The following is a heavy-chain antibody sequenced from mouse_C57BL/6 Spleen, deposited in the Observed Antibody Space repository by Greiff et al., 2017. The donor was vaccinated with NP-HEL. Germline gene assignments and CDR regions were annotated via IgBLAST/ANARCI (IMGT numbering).Heavy chain of an antibody. J-gene: IGHJ4*01. V-gene: IGHV1-19*01. D-gene: IGHD3-2*02. CDR1: GYTFTDYY. CDR2: INPYNGGT. CDR3: ARGTAQAAYAMDY. Sequence: EVKLMESGPVLVKPGASVKMSCKASGYTFTDYYMNWVKQSHGKSLEWIGVINPYNGGTSYNQKFKGKATLTVDKSSSTAYMELNSLTSEDSAVYYCARGTAQAAYAMDYWGQGTSVTVSS.